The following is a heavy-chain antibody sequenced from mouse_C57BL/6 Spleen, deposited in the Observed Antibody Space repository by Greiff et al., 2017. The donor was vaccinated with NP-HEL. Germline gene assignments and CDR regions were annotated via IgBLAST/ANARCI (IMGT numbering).Heavy chain of an antibody. D-gene: IGHD2-2*01. V-gene: IGHV1-64*01. Sequence: QVQLQQPGAELVKPGASVKLSCKASGYTFTSYWMHWVKQRPGQGLEWIGMIHPTSGSTNYNEKFKSKATLTVDKSSSTAYMQLSSLTSDDSAVYYCADGYDHYFDYWGQGTTLTVSS. CDR2: IHPTSGST. J-gene: IGHJ2*01. CDR3: ADGYDHYFDY. CDR1: GYTFTSYW.